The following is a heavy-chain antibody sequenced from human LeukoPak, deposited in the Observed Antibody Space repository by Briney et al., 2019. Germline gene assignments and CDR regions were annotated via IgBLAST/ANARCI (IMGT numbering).Heavy chain of an antibody. CDR3: AKARCSGGSCYYYYGMGV. Sequence: GGSLRLSCAASGFTFSSYGMHWVRQAPGKGLEWVAVISYDGSNKYYADSVKGRFTISRDNSKNTLYLQMNSLRAEDTAVYYCAKARCSGGSCYYYYGMGVWGKGTTVTVSS. J-gene: IGHJ6*04. CDR2: ISYDGSNK. D-gene: IGHD2-15*01. V-gene: IGHV3-30*18. CDR1: GFTFSSYG.